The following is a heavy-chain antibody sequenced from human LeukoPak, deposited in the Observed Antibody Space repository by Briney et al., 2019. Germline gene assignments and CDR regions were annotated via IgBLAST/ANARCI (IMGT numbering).Heavy chain of an antibody. CDR3: ARRSYYYDSSGYYLSVNWFDP. D-gene: IGHD3-22*01. CDR2: IHPGDSDT. V-gene: IGHV5-51*01. CDR1: GYSFTSYW. Sequence: GESLKISCKGSGYSFTSYWIGWVRQMPGKGLEWMGIIHPGDSDTRYSPSFQGQVTISADKSISTAYLQWSSLKASDTAMYYCARRSYYYDSSGYYLSVNWFDPWGQGTLVTVSS. J-gene: IGHJ5*02.